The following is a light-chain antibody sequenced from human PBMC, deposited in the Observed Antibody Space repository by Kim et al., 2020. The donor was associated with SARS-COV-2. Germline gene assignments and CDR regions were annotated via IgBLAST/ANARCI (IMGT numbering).Light chain of an antibody. CDR1: SSNVGSNT. Sequence: ELTQPPSASGTPGQRVTISCSGSSSNVGSNTVNWYQLLPGTAPKLLIYSHNQRPSGVPDRFSGSKSGTSASLAISGLQSEDEAEYYCAAWDDSLNGHVFGTGTKVTVL. CDR2: SHN. CDR3: AAWDDSLNGHV. J-gene: IGLJ1*01. V-gene: IGLV1-44*01.